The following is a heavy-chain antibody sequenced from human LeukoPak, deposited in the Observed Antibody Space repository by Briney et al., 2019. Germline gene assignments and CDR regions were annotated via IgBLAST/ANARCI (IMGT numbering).Heavy chain of an antibody. CDR2: IYDSGST. D-gene: IGHD3-10*01. CDR3: ARDSGKFYFDN. V-gene: IGHV4-59*01. J-gene: IGHJ4*02. CDR1: GGSISSYY. Sequence: SETLSLTCTVSGGSISSYYWSWIRQPPGKGLEWIGYIYDSGSTNYNPSLKSRVTISVDTSKNQFSLKLRSVTAADTAVYYCARDSGKFYFDNWGEGTLVTVSS.